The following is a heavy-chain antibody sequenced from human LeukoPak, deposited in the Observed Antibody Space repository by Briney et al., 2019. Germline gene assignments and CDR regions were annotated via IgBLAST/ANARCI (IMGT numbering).Heavy chain of an antibody. CDR2: ISAYNGNT. CDR1: GYAFTSYG. CDR3: ARGSPLSYSSGCDY. Sequence: GASVRVSCKASGYAFTSYGINWVRQAPGQGLEWMGWISAYNGNTNYAQKLQGRVTMTTDTSTSTAYVEVRSLRSDDTAVYYCARGSPLSYSSGCDYWGQGTLVTVSS. V-gene: IGHV1-18*01. J-gene: IGHJ4*02. D-gene: IGHD6-19*01.